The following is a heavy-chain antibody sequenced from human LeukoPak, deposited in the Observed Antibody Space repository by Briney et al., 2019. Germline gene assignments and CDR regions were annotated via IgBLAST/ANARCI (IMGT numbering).Heavy chain of an antibody. CDR1: GGTFSSYA. J-gene: IGHJ6*02. CDR3: ARDSSHVVIGSMDV. Sequence: AASVKVSCKASGGTFSSYAISWVRQAPGQGLEWMGGIIPIFGTANYAQKFQGRVTITADESTSTAYMELSSLRSEDTAVYYCARDSSHVVIGSMDVWGQGTTVTVSS. D-gene: IGHD4-23*01. CDR2: IIPIFGTA. V-gene: IGHV1-69*01.